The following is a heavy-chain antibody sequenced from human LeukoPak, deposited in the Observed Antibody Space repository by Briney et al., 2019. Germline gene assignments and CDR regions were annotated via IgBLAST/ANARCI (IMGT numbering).Heavy chain of an antibody. CDR1: GGSFSGYY. V-gene: IGHV4-34*01. CDR3: ASRIRVDTAMRRPRAFDI. J-gene: IGHJ3*02. CDR2: INHSGST. Sequence: SETLSLTCAVYGGSFSGYYWSWIRQPPGKGLEWIGEINHSGSTNYNPSLKSRVTVSVDTSKNQFSLKLSSVTAADTAVYYCASRIRVDTAMRRPRAFDIWGQGTMVTVSS. D-gene: IGHD5-18*01.